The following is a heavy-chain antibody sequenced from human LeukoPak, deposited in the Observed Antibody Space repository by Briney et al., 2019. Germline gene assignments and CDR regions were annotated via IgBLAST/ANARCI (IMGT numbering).Heavy chain of an antibody. V-gene: IGHV3-23*01. Sequence: PGGSLRLSCTASGFTFSVYAMTWVRQAPGKGLEWVSGISGMGGSTNYADSVKGRFTISRDNSNNTLYLQMNSLRVEDTAVYYCAKGGRVPPAWGQGTLVTVSS. J-gene: IGHJ4*02. CDR2: ISGMGGST. CDR1: GFTFSVYA. D-gene: IGHD2-2*01. CDR3: AKGGRVPPA.